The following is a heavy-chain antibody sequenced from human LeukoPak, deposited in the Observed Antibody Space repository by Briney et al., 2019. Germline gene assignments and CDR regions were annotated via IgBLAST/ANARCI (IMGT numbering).Heavy chain of an antibody. D-gene: IGHD4-17*01. Sequence: SETLSLTCTVSGGSISSSSYYWGWIRQPPGKGLEWIGSLYYSGNTYYNPSLKSRVTISVDTSENQFSLKLSSVTAADTAVYYCANSRDYAFDYWGQGTLVTVSS. V-gene: IGHV4-39*01. CDR1: GGSISSSSYY. J-gene: IGHJ4*02. CDR3: ANSRDYAFDY. CDR2: LYYSGNT.